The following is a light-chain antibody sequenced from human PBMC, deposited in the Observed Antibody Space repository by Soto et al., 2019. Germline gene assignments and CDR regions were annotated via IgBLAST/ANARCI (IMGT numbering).Light chain of an antibody. V-gene: IGKV1-39*01. J-gene: IGKJ4*01. CDR2: AAS. CDR1: QSISSY. Sequence: DIQMTQSPSSLSASVGDRVTITCRASQSISSYLNWYQQKPGNAPKLLIYAASSLQSGVPSRFSGSGSGTDFTLTISSLQPEDFATYYCQQSYSTPLTSGGGTKAEIK. CDR3: QQSYSTPLT.